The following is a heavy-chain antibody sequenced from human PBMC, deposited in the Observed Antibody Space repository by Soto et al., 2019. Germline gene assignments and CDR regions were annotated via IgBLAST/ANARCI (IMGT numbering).Heavy chain of an antibody. J-gene: IGHJ4*02. CDR3: ARGLELTYGDYDPFDS. CDR2: IIPIFNTP. CDR1: GGTFSSYA. Sequence: QVLLVQSGAEVKKPGSSVKVSCKVSGGTFSSYAINWVRQAPGQGLEWMGGIIPIFNTPNYAQKFQDRVTITADKTTNTAYMEMSSLKYEDTAVFYCARGLELTYGDYDPFDSWGQGTLVTVSS. V-gene: IGHV1-69*06. D-gene: IGHD4-17*01.